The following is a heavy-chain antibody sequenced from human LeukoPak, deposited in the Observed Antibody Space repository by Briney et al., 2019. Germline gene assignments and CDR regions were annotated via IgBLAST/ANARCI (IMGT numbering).Heavy chain of an antibody. CDR3: ARKKGGTASFDY. J-gene: IGHJ4*02. CDR2: IFYSGST. CDR1: GGSTSGYY. D-gene: IGHD5-18*01. V-gene: IGHV4-59*01. Sequence: KPSGTLSLTCSVSGGSTSGYYWSWIRQPPGKGLECIGYIFYSGSTNYNPSLKSRVTISVDTSKNQFSLKLSSVTAADTAVYYCARKKGGTASFDYWGQGTLVTVSS.